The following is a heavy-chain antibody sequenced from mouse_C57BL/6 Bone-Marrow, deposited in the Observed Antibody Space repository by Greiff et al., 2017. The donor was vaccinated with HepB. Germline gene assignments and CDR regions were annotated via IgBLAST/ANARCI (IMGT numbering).Heavy chain of an antibody. CDR1: GYSITSGYY. CDR3: ARALLLRLYYFDY. D-gene: IGHD1-1*01. J-gene: IGHJ2*01. CDR2: ISYDGSN. V-gene: IGHV3-6*01. Sequence: EVKLQESGPGLVKPSQSLSLTCSVTGYSITSGYYWNWIRQFPGNKLEWMGYISYDGSNNYNPSLKNRISITRDTSKNQFFLKLNSVTTEDTATYYCARALLLRLYYFDYWGQGTTLTVSS.